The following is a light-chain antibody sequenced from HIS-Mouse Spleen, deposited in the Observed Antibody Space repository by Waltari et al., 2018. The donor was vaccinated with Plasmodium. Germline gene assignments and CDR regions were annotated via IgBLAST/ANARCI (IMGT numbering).Light chain of an antibody. CDR2: EGS. Sequence: QSALTQPASVSGSPGQSITIPCPGPSSDVGGYNLVSWYQQHPAKAPKLMIYEGSKRPSGVSNRFSGSKSGNTASLTISGLQAEDEADYYCCSYAGSSTYVFGTGTKVTVL. CDR1: SSDVGGYNL. V-gene: IGLV2-23*01. CDR3: CSYAGSSTYV. J-gene: IGLJ1*01.